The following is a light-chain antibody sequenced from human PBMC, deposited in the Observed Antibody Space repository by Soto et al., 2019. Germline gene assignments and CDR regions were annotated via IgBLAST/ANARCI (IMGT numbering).Light chain of an antibody. J-gene: IGKJ4*01. Sequence: EIVMTQSPATLSVSPGERATLSCRASQSVSSNLAWYQQKPGQAPRLLIYGAYTRATGIPARFSGSGSGTEFTLTISSLQSEDFAVYYCPQYHNWPPPVTVGGGTKVEIK. CDR3: PQYHNWPPPVT. CDR2: GAY. CDR1: QSVSSN. V-gene: IGKV3-15*01.